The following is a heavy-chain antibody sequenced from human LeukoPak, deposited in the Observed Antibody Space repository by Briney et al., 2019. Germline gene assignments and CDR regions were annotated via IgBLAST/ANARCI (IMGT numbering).Heavy chain of an antibody. Sequence: SETLSLTCAVSGDSISSTNWWGWVRQPPGKGLEWIGEIHHSGSTNYNVSLKSRVTISVDKSKNQFSLKLSSVTAADTAVYYCARKPIINNAWYYFDYWGQGTLVTVSS. V-gene: IGHV4-4*02. D-gene: IGHD1/OR15-1a*01. J-gene: IGHJ4*02. CDR1: GDSISSTNW. CDR3: ARKPIINNAWYYFDY. CDR2: IHHSGST.